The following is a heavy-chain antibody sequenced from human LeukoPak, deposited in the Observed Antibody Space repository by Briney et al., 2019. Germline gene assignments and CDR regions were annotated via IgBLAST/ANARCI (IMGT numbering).Heavy chain of an antibody. CDR3: ARDPLYDSSGYNWFDP. J-gene: IGHJ5*02. V-gene: IGHV3-21*01. CDR1: GFTFSSYE. D-gene: IGHD3-22*01. Sequence: GGSLRLSCAASGFTFSSYEMNWVRQAPGKGLEWVSSISSSSSYIYYADSVKGRFTISRDNAKNSLYLQMNSLRAEDTAVYYCARDPLYDSSGYNWFDPWGQGTLVTVSS. CDR2: ISSSSSYI.